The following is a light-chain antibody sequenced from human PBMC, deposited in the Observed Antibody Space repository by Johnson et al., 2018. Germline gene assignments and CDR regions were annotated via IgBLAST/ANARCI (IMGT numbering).Light chain of an antibody. CDR2: ENN. V-gene: IGLV1-51*02. CDR3: GTWDSSLSAGNV. J-gene: IGLJ1*01. Sequence: SVLTQPPSVSAAPGQKVTISCSGSSSNIGNNYVSWYQQLPGTAPKLLIYENNKLPSGIPDRFSGSKSGTSATLGITGLQTGDEAEYYCGTWDSSLSAGNVFGTGTKVTVL. CDR1: SSNIGNNY.